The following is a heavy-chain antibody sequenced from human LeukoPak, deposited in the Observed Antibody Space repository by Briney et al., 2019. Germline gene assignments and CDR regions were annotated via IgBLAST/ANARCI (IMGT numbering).Heavy chain of an antibody. J-gene: IGHJ3*01. Sequence: ASVKVSCKASGGTFSSYAISWVRQAPGQGLEWMGGIIPIFGTANYAQKFQGRVTITTDESTSTAYMELSSLRSEDTGVYYCARDFRLPHAFDLWGQGTMVTVSS. CDR2: IIPIFGTA. CDR3: ARDFRLPHAFDL. D-gene: IGHD2-15*01. V-gene: IGHV1-69*05. CDR1: GGTFSSYA.